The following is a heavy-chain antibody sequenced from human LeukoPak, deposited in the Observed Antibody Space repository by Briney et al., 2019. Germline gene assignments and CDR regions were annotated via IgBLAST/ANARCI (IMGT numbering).Heavy chain of an antibody. CDR1: GYTFTTCG. Sequence: ASVKVSCKASGYTFTTCGMNWVRQAPGQGLEWMGWISTYNANTDYAQKFQGRVTMTTDTSTCTAYMELRSLRSDDTAVYYCGRDRAYCSSTKCPVDYWGQGTLVTVS. D-gene: IGHD2-2*01. V-gene: IGHV1-18*01. CDR2: ISTYNANT. CDR3: GRDRAYCSSTKCPVDY. J-gene: IGHJ4*02.